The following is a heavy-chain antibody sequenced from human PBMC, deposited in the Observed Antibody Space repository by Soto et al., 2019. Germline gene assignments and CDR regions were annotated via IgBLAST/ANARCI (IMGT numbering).Heavy chain of an antibody. D-gene: IGHD7-27*01. V-gene: IGHV1-2*02. J-gene: IGHJ3*02. CDR2: INPNSGGT. CDR3: ETGEVSGAFDI. Sequence: XSVKVSCKASGYSFTGYYMHWGRQAPGQGLEWMGWINPNSGGTNYAQKFQGRVTMTRDTSISTAYMELSRLRSDDTAVYYCETGEVSGAFDIWGQGTMVTVSS. CDR1: GYSFTGYY.